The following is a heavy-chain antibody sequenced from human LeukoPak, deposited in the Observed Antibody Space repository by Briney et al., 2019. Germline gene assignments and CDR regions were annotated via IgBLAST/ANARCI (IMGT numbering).Heavy chain of an antibody. D-gene: IGHD3-22*01. Sequence: PGGSLRLSCAASGFTFSTYAMSWVRQAPGKGLEWVSAISGGGGSTHYADSVKGRFTISRDSSKNTLFLQMSSLRADDTAIYYCAKHYDISGYYPYWGQGTLVTVSS. V-gene: IGHV3-23*01. CDR1: GFTFSTYA. CDR3: AKHYDISGYYPY. J-gene: IGHJ4*02. CDR2: ISGGGGST.